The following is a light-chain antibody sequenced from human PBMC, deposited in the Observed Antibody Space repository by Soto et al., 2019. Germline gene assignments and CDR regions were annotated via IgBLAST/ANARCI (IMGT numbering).Light chain of an antibody. V-gene: IGLV3-1*01. Sequence: SYELTQPPSVSVSPGQTASITCSGDKLGDKFACWYQKKPGQSPVLVIHEDSKRPSGIPERFSGSNSGNTATLTISGTQAMDEADYYCQAWDSSTGVFGTGTKLTVL. CDR2: EDS. CDR1: KLGDKF. J-gene: IGLJ1*01. CDR3: QAWDSSTGV.